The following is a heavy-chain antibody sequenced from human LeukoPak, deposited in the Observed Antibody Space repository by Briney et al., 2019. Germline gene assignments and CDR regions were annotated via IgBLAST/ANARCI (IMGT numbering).Heavy chain of an antibody. V-gene: IGHV3-23*01. Sequence: GGSLRLSCAASGFTFSSHGMNWVRQAPGKGLAWVSGINNSGGSTYYADSVKGRFTISRDNSKNTLYLQMNSLRAEDTAVYYCAKPPGLRRLDPWGQGTLVTVSS. D-gene: IGHD5-12*01. J-gene: IGHJ5*02. CDR1: GFTFSSHG. CDR2: INNSGGST. CDR3: AKPPGLRRLDP.